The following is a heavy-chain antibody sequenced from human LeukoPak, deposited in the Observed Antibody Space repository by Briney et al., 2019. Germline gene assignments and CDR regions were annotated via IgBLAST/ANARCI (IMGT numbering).Heavy chain of an antibody. Sequence: SETLSLTCTVSGGSISSYYWSWTRQPAGKGLEWIGRIYTSGSTNYNPSLKSRVTMSVDTSKNQFSLKLSSVTAADTAVYYCARGGGIAAAGLHFDYWGQGTLVTVSS. D-gene: IGHD6-13*01. J-gene: IGHJ4*02. CDR1: GGSISSYY. CDR2: IYTSGST. V-gene: IGHV4-4*07. CDR3: ARGGGIAAAGLHFDY.